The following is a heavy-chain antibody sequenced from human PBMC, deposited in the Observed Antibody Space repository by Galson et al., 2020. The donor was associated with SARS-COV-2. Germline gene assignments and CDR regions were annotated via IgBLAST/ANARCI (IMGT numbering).Heavy chain of an antibody. CDR1: GGSISSYY. D-gene: IGHD4-17*01. CDR2: IYYSGST. V-gene: IGHV4-59*01. J-gene: IGHJ6*02. CDR3: AKVPVRDYYYYGIDV. Sequence: SETLSLTCTVSGGSISSYYWSWIRQPPGKGLEWIGYIYYSGSTIYNPSLKTRVTMSVDTSKNQFSLKLSSVTAVDTALYYCAKVPVRDYYYYGIDVWGQGTTVTVSS.